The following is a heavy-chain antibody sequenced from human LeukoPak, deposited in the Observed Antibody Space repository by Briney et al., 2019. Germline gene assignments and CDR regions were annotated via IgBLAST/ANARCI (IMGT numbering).Heavy chain of an antibody. CDR2: ISGGGGST. V-gene: IGHV3-23*01. CDR1: GFTFSSYG. J-gene: IGHJ4*02. CDR3: ARDIGETLFDY. D-gene: IGHD3-10*01. Sequence: GGSLRLSCAASGFTFSSYGMSWVLQAPGKGLEWVSAISGGGGSTYYAHSVKGRFTISRDNSENTLYLQMSSLRAEDTAVYYCARDIGETLFDYWGQGTLVTVSS.